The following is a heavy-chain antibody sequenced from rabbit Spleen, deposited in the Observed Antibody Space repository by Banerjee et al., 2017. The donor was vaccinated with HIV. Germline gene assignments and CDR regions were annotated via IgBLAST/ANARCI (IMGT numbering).Heavy chain of an antibody. CDR2: IETGSSGFT. Sequence: QSLEESGGDLVKPGASLTLTCIASGVSFSGSSYMCWVRQAPGKGLEWIACIETGSSGFTYFASWAKGRFTISKPSSTTVTLQMTSLTAADTATYFCARDTSSSFSSYGMDLWGPGTLVTVS. V-gene: IGHV1S40*01. CDR1: GVSFSGSSY. D-gene: IGHD1-1*01. CDR3: ARDTSSSFSSYGMDL. J-gene: IGHJ6*01.